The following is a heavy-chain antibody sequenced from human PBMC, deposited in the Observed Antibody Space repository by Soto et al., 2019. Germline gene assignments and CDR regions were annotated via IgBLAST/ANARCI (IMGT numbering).Heavy chain of an antibody. CDR1: GDSVSGNSAA. V-gene: IGHV6-1*01. D-gene: IGHD3-16*01. CDR3: AREGPYYVSSDSYLDY. CDR2: TYYRSRWYN. J-gene: IGHJ4*02. Sequence: SQTLSLTCAISGDSVSGNSAAWNWIRQSPSRGLEWLGRTYYRSRWYNDYAVSVKSRITVTPDTSKNQFSLHLNSVTPEDTAVYYCAREGPYYVSSDSYLDYWGQGVRVTVYS.